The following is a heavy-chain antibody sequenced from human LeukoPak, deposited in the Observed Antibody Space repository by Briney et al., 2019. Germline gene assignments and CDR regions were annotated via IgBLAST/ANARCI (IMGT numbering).Heavy chain of an antibody. CDR2: IYYSGST. CDR3: ARPDHPGGGAFDI. J-gene: IGHJ3*02. V-gene: IGHV4-30-4*08. Sequence: SETLSLTCTVSGGSISSGDYYWSWIRQPPGKGLEWIGYIYYSGSTYYNPSLKSRVTMSVDTSKNQFSLKLSSVTAADTAVYYCARPDHPGGGAFDIWGQGTMVTVSS. CDR1: GGSISSGDYY.